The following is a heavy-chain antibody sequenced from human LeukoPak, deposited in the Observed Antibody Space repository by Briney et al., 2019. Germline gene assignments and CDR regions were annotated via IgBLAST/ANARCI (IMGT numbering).Heavy chain of an antibody. CDR1: GSTFSKAW. V-gene: IGHV3-15*01. J-gene: IGHJ4*02. D-gene: IGHD6-19*01. CDR2: IKSKSDGGKA. CDR3: ATGGSAWSFDY. Sequence: PGGSLRLSCAASGSTFSKAWMSWVRQAPGKGLEWVGHIKSKSDGGKADYGAPVKGRFTISRDDSKDTVHLQMNSLKSEDTAVYYCATGGSAWSFDYWGQGILVTVSS.